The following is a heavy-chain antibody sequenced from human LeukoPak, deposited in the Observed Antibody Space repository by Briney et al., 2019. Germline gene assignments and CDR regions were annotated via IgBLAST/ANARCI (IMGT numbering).Heavy chain of an antibody. CDR3: ARAYSSGWTQLDY. J-gene: IGHJ4*02. D-gene: IGHD6-19*01. CDR2: IIPIFGTA. Sequence: SVKVSCKASGYTFTGYYMHWVRQAPGQGLEWMGGIIPIFGTANYAQKFQGRVTITADKSTSTAYMELSSLRSEDTAVYYCARAYSSGWTQLDYWGQGTLVTVSS. V-gene: IGHV1-69*06. CDR1: GYTFTGYY.